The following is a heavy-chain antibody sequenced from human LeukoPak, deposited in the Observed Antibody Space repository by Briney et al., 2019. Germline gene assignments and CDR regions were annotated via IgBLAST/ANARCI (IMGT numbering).Heavy chain of an antibody. D-gene: IGHD1-26*01. CDR2: IYTSGST. Sequence: PSQTLSLTCTVSGGSISSGSYYWSWIRQPARKGLEWIGRIYTSGSTNYNPSLKSRVTISVDTSKNQFSLKLSSVTAADTAVYYCASEEWGQRATIDYWGQGTLVTVSS. CDR3: ASEEWGQRATIDY. V-gene: IGHV4-61*02. J-gene: IGHJ4*02. CDR1: GGSISSGSYY.